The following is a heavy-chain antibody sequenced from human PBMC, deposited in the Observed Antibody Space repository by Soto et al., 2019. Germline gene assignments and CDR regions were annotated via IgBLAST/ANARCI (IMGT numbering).Heavy chain of an antibody. CDR2: ISSSGSTI. Sequence: EVQLVESGGGLVQPGGSLRLSCAASGFTFSSYEMNWVRQAPGKGLEWVSYISSSGSTIYYADSVKGRFTISRDNAKNSLYLQMNSLRAEDTAVYYCASSLRWLQQTDYFDYWGQGTLVTVSS. V-gene: IGHV3-48*03. J-gene: IGHJ4*02. D-gene: IGHD5-18*01. CDR3: ASSLRWLQQTDYFDY. CDR1: GFTFSSYE.